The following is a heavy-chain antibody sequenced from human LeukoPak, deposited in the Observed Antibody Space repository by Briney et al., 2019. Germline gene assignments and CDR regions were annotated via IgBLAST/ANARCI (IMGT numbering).Heavy chain of an antibody. CDR3: ARDLRTYYYDSSGYYPLDY. J-gene: IGHJ4*02. CDR2: ISSSSSYI. CDR1: GFTFSSYS. Sequence: PGGSLRLSCAASGFTFSSYSMNWVRQAPGKGLEWVSSISSSSSYIYYADSVKGRFTISRDNAKNSLYLQMNSLRAEDTAVYYCARDLRTYYYDSSGYYPLDYWGQGTLVTVSS. V-gene: IGHV3-21*01. D-gene: IGHD3-22*01.